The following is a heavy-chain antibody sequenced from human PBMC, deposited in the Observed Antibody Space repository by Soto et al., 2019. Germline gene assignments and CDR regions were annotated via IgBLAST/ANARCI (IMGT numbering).Heavy chain of an antibody. Sequence: GGSLRLSCSTSGFTFSSYCMHWVRQAPGKGLEWVAVISYDGSNKYYADSVKGRFTISRDNSKNTLYLQMNSLRAEDTAVYYCAKENIVVVVAADYYGMDVWGQGTTVTVSS. V-gene: IGHV3-30*18. CDR2: ISYDGSNK. J-gene: IGHJ6*02. CDR3: AKENIVVVVAADYYGMDV. D-gene: IGHD2-15*01. CDR1: GFTFSSYC.